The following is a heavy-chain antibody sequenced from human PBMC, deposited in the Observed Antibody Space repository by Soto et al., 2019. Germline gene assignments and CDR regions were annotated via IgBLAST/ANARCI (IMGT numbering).Heavy chain of an antibody. CDR2: IDPNSGGT. CDR3: ARDARGDEAPMDY. CDR1: GYTFTGYY. D-gene: IGHD3-10*01. V-gene: IGHV1-2*04. Sequence: ASVKVSCKASGYTFTGYYMHWVRQAPGQGLEWMGWIDPNSGGTNYAQKFQGWVTMTRDTSISTAYMELSRLRSDDTAVYYCARDARGDEAPMDYWGQGTLVTVSS. J-gene: IGHJ4*02.